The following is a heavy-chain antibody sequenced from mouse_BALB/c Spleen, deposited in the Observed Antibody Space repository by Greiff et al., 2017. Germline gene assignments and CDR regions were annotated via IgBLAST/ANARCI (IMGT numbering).Heavy chain of an antibody. J-gene: IGHJ1*01. CDR2: INPSTGYT. CDR1: GYTFTSYW. V-gene: IGHV1-7*01. Sequence: VQLQQSGAELAKPGASVKMSCKASGYTFTSYWMHWVNQRPGQGLEWIGYINPSTGYTEYNQKFKDKATLTADKSSSTAYMQLSSLTSEDSAVYYCASPAYYGNYWYFDVWGAGTTVTVSS. D-gene: IGHD2-10*01. CDR3: ASPAYYGNYWYFDV.